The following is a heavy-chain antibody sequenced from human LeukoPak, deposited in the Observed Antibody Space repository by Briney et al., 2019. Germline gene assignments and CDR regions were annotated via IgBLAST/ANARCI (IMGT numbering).Heavy chain of an antibody. CDR2: IYYNGGT. CDR1: GGSISSYY. CDR3: ARGPRCSGGSCYSVRVDP. V-gene: IGHV4-59*12. D-gene: IGHD2-15*01. J-gene: IGHJ5*02. Sequence: SETLSLTCTVSGGSISSYYWSWIRQPPGKALEYIGYIYYNGGTNYNPSLKSRVTISVDTSKNQFSLKLSSVTAADTAVYYCARGPRCSGGSCYSVRVDPWGQGTLVTVSS.